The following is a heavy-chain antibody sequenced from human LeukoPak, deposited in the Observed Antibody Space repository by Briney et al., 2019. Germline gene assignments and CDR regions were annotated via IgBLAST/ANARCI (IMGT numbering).Heavy chain of an antibody. J-gene: IGHJ4*02. CDR2: ISYDGSNK. Sequence: GRSLRLSCAASGFTFSSYAMHWVRQAPGKGLEWVAVISYDGSNKYYADSVKGRFTISRDNSKNTLYLQMNSLRAEDTAVYYCAGGDYVNYWGQGTLATVSS. V-gene: IGHV3-30-3*01. D-gene: IGHD4-17*01. CDR3: AGGDYVNY. CDR1: GFTFSSYA.